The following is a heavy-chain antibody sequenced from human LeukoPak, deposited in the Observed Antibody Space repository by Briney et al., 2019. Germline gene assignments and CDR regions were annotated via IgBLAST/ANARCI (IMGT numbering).Heavy chain of an antibody. CDR2: IYYSGST. D-gene: IGHD1-26*01. CDR1: GGSISSSSYY. J-gene: IGHJ4*02. Sequence: SETLSLTCTVSGGSISSSSYYWGWIRQPPGKGLEWIGYIYYSGSTNHNPSLKSRVTISVDTSKNQFSLKLSSVTAADTAVYYCARGARGSYSYWGQGTLVTVSS. CDR3: ARGARGSYSY. V-gene: IGHV4-61*05.